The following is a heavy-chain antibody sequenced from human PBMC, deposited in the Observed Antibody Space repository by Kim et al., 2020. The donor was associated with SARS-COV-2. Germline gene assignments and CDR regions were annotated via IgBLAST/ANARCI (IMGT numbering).Heavy chain of an antibody. Sequence: GGSLRLSCAASGFTFSSYAMHWVRQAPGKGLEWVAVISYDGSNKYYADSVKGRFTISRDNSKNTLYLQMNSLRAEDTAVYYCARDGRQQLGRGWFDPWG. V-gene: IGHV3-30-3*01. CDR3: ARDGRQQLGRGWFDP. D-gene: IGHD6-13*01. CDR1: GFTFSSYA. J-gene: IGHJ5*02. CDR2: ISYDGSNK.